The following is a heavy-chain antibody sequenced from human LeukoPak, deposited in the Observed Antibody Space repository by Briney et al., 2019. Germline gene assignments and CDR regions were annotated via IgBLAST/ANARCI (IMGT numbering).Heavy chain of an antibody. CDR2: ISGSGGST. J-gene: IGHJ3*02. CDR1: GFTFSSYG. D-gene: IGHD6-13*01. V-gene: IGHV3-23*01. CDR3: AKARSSSSNVFDI. Sequence: PGGSLRLSCAASGFTFSSYGMTWVRQAPGKGLEWGSGISGSGGSTYYADSVKGRFTISRDNSKNALYLQMNTLIAGDTAVYYCAKARSSSSNVFDIWGQGTMVTVSS.